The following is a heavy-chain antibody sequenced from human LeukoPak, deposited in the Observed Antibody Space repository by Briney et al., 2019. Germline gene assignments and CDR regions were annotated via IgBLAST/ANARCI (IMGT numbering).Heavy chain of an antibody. V-gene: IGHV4-4*07. Sequence: SETLSLTCTVSGGSISSYYWSWIRQPAGKGLEWIGRIYTSGSTNYNPSLKSRVTISVDTSKNQFSLKLSSVTAADTAVYYCARDDTAMADFDYWGQGTLVTVSS. D-gene: IGHD5-18*01. J-gene: IGHJ4*02. CDR1: GGSISSYY. CDR2: IYTSGST. CDR3: ARDDTAMADFDY.